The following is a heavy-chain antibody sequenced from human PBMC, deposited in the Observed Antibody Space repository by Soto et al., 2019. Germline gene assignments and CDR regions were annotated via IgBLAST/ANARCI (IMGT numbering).Heavy chain of an antibody. Sequence: QVQLVQSGAEVKKPGASVKVSCKASGYTFTSYAMHWVRQAPGQRLEWMGWINAGNGNTKYSQKCQGRVTITRDTSASTAYMELSSLRSEDTAVYYCARGLRKGFDYWGQGTLVTVSS. CDR3: ARGLRKGFDY. CDR2: INAGNGNT. J-gene: IGHJ4*02. CDR1: GYTFTSYA. V-gene: IGHV1-3*01. D-gene: IGHD3-16*01.